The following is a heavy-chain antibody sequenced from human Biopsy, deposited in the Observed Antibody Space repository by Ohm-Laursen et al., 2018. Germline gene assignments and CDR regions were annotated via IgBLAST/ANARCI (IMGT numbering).Heavy chain of an antibody. CDR1: GGTFSNYA. Sequence: SVKVSCKASGGTFSNYAISWVRQAPGEGLEWMGGIIAVSGLVNYAPKFQGRVSITADKSTTTAYMELSNLKSEDTAVYYRATPFQYYDSWGGYPPFDHWGQGTLVTVSS. V-gene: IGHV1-69*10. J-gene: IGHJ4*02. CDR3: ATPFQYYDSWGGYPPFDH. D-gene: IGHD3-3*01. CDR2: IIAVSGLV.